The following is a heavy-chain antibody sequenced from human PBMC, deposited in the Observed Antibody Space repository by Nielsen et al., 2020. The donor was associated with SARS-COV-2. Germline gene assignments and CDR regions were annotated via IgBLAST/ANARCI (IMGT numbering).Heavy chain of an antibody. CDR2: ISWNSGSI. CDR1: GFTFDDYA. V-gene: IGHV3-9*01. CDR3: AREASSGYFDY. D-gene: IGHD6-19*01. Sequence: SLKISCAASGFTFDDYAMHWVRQAPGKGLEWVSGISWNSGSIGYADSVKGRFTISRDNAKNSLYLQMNSLRAEDTAVYYCAREASSGYFDYWGQGTLVTVSS. J-gene: IGHJ4*02.